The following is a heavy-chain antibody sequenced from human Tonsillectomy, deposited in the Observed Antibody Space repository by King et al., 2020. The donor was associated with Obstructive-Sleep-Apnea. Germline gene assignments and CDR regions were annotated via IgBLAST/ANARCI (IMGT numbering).Heavy chain of an antibody. D-gene: IGHD4-17*01. CDR3: AKGDYGDSPFDY. CDR2: ISWNSGSI. J-gene: IGHJ4*02. CDR1: GFTFDDYA. Sequence: VQLVESGGGLVQPGRSLRLSCAASGFTFDDYAMHWVRQAPGKGLEWVSGISWNSGSIGYADSVKGRFTISRDNAKNSLYLQMNSLSAEDTALYYCAKGDYGDSPFDYWGQGTLVTVSS. V-gene: IGHV3-9*01.